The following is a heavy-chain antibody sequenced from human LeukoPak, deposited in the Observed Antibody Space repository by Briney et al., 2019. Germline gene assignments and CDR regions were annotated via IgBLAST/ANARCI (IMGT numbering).Heavy chain of an antibody. CDR2: ISSSSSYI. Sequence: GGSLRLSCAASGFTFSSYSMNWVRQAPGKGLEWVSSISSSSSYIYYADSVKGRFTISRDNAKNSLYLQMNSLRAEDTAVYYCAREGHDYSNLDAFDIWGQGTMVTVSS. J-gene: IGHJ3*02. V-gene: IGHV3-21*01. D-gene: IGHD4-11*01. CDR3: AREGHDYSNLDAFDI. CDR1: GFTFSSYS.